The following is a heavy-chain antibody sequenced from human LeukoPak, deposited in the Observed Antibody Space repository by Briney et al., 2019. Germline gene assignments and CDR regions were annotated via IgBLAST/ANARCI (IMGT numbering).Heavy chain of an antibody. D-gene: IGHD6-19*01. V-gene: IGHV1-69*13. CDR1: GGTFISYA. J-gene: IGHJ3*02. CDR2: IIPIFGTA. CDR3: ARDGWREEDI. Sequence: GASVKVSCKASGGTFISYAISWVRQAPGQGLERMGGIIPIFGTANYAQKFQGRVTITADESTSTAYMELSSLRSEDTAVYYCARDGWREEDIWGQGTMVTVSS.